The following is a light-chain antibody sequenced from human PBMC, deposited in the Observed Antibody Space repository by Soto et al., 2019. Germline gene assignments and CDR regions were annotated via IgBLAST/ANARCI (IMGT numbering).Light chain of an antibody. CDR3: QTWGTGIYV. CDR1: GSTIGAGYD. Sequence: QSVLTQPPSVSGAPGQRVTISCTGSGSTIGAGYDVHWYQQLPGTAPRLLIYDNTNRPSGVPDRFSGSKSGTSASLAISGLQAEDEADYYCQTWGTGIYVFGGGTQLTVL. J-gene: IGLJ7*01. CDR2: DNT. V-gene: IGLV1-40*01.